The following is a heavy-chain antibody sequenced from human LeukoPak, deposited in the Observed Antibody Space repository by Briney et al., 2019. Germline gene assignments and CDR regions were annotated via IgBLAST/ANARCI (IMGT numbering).Heavy chain of an antibody. D-gene: IGHD3-3*01. V-gene: IGHV4-59*08. CDR3: ARQGGYDFWSGYYRGHDAFDI. CDR1: GGSISSYY. J-gene: IGHJ3*02. Sequence: SETLPLTCTVSGGSISSYYWSWIRQPPGKGLEWIGYIYYSGSTNYNPSLKSRVTISVDTSKNQFSLKLSSVTAADTAVYYCARQGGYDFWSGYYRGHDAFDIWGQGTMVTVSS. CDR2: IYYSGST.